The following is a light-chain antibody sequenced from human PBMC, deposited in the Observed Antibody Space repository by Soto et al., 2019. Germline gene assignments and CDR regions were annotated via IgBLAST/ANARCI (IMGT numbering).Light chain of an antibody. J-gene: IGKJ3*01. CDR3: QQSYSTPLFT. Sequence: IQMTQSPSSLSASVGDRVTITCRASQSISSYLNWYQQKPGKAPQLLIYAASSWQSGVPSRFSGSGSGTDFTLTISSLQPEDVATYYCQQSYSTPLFTFGPGTKVDIK. V-gene: IGKV1-39*01. CDR2: AAS. CDR1: QSISSY.